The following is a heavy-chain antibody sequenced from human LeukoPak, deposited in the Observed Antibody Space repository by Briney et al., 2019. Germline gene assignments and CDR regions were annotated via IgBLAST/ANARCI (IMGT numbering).Heavy chain of an antibody. Sequence: SVKVSCKASGGTFSSYAISWVRQAPGQGLEWMGRIIPILGIANYAQKSQGRVTITADKSTSTAYMELSSLRSEDTAVYYCAREGGIFDYWGQGTLVTVSS. CDR3: AREGGIFDY. V-gene: IGHV1-69*04. J-gene: IGHJ4*02. CDR1: GGTFSSYA. CDR2: IIPILGIA. D-gene: IGHD3-16*01.